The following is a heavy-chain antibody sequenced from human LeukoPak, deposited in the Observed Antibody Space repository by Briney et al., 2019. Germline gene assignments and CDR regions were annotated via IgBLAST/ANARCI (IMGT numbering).Heavy chain of an antibody. D-gene: IGHD3-3*01. CDR3: STRSVQDY. V-gene: IGHV3-15*01. Sequence: GGSLRLSCAASGFTFSNAWMSWVRQAPGKGLEWVGRIKSKTDGEPTDYAAPVKDRFTISRDDSKNTLYLQMNSLKTEDTAIYYCSTRSVQDYWGQGTLVTVSS. CDR2: IKSKTDGEPT. CDR1: GFTFSNAW. J-gene: IGHJ4*02.